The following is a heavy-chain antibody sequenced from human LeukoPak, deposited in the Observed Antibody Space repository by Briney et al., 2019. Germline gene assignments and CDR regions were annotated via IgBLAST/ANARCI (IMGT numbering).Heavy chain of an antibody. CDR2: IKQDGSEK. D-gene: IGHD3-3*01. Sequence: PGGSLRLSCAASGFTFSNYWMSWVRQAPGKGLEWVANIKQDGSEKYYVDSVKGRFTISRDNAKNSLYLQMNSLRAEDTAVYYCARVLITIFGVVNNNWFDPWGQGTLVTVSS. CDR1: GFTFSNYW. V-gene: IGHV3-7*01. J-gene: IGHJ5*02. CDR3: ARVLITIFGVVNNNWFDP.